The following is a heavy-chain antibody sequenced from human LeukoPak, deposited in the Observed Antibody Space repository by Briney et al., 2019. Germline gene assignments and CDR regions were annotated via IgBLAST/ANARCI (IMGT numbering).Heavy chain of an antibody. J-gene: IGHJ4*02. CDR1: GGSLRSYH. D-gene: IGHD1-26*01. V-gene: IGHV4-59*08. Sequence: SETLSLTSTLSGGSLRSYHWSWFRQPPGKGLEWMGHVFYTGKAAYSPSLTGRLTISVDTSKNQFSLRLASVSAADTAVYFCARLSRGAGAAKTFDYWGQGILVTVSS. CDR3: ARLSRGAGAAKTFDY. CDR2: VFYTGKA.